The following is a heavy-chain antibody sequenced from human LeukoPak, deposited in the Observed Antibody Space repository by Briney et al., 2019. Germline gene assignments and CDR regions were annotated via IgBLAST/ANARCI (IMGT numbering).Heavy chain of an antibody. D-gene: IGHD4-17*01. V-gene: IGHV4-38-2*02. CDR3: AREDYGDPFDY. Sequence: SETLSLTCAVSGYSISSGYYWGWIRQPPGKGLEWIGCIYHSGSTYYNPSLKSRVTISVDTSKNQFSLKLSSVTAADTAVYYCAREDYGDPFDYWGQGTLVTVSS. CDR2: IYHSGST. J-gene: IGHJ4*02. CDR1: GYSISSGYY.